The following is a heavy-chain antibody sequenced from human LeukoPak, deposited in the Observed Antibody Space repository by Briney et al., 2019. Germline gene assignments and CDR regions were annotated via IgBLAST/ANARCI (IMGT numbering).Heavy chain of an antibody. V-gene: IGHV3-30*18. CDR3: AKDFGIFGVVIWD. D-gene: IGHD3-3*01. J-gene: IGHJ4*02. CDR1: GFTFSSYG. Sequence: GGSLRLSCAASGFTFSSYGMHWVRQAPGKGLEWVAVISYDGSNKYYADSVKGRFTISRDNSKNTLYLQMNSLRAEDTAVYYCAKDFGIFGVVIWDWGQGTLVTVSS. CDR2: ISYDGSNK.